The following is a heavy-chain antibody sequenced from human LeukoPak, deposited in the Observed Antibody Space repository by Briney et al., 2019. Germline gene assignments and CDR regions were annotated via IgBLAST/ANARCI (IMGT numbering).Heavy chain of an antibody. CDR2: IYHSGST. J-gene: IGHJ4*02. D-gene: IGHD1-1*01. CDR1: GGSISSGGYY. V-gene: IGHV4-30-2*01. CDR3: ARVQRPTNKFDY. Sequence: SETLSLTCTVSGGSISSGGYYWSWVRQPPGKGLEWIGYIYHSGSTYYNPSLKSRVTISVDTSKNQFSLKLSSVTAADTAVYYCARVQRPTNKFDYWGQGTLVTVSS.